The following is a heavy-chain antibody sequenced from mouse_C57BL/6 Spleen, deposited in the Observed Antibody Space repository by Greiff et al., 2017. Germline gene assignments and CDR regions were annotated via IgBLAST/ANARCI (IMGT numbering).Heavy chain of an antibody. CDR2: ISYDGSN. Sequence: ESGPGLVKPSQSLSLTCSVTGYSITSGYYWNWIRQFPGNKLEWMGYISYDGSNNYNPSLKNRISITRDTSKNQFFLKLKSVTTEDTATYYCAREGITTVPFDYWGQGTTLTVSS. CDR1: GYSITSGYY. J-gene: IGHJ2*01. V-gene: IGHV3-6*01. D-gene: IGHD1-1*01. CDR3: AREGITTVPFDY.